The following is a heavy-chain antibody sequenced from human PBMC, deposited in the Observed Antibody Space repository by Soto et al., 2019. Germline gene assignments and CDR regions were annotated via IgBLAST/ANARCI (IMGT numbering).Heavy chain of an antibody. CDR1: AFSLSNAALG. CDR2: IFSNDEK. CDR3: AATDTTSWYWFDP. J-gene: IGHJ5*02. D-gene: IGHD6-13*01. V-gene: IGHV2-26*01. Sequence: QVTVKESGPVLVKPTETLTLTCTVSAFSLSNAALGVSWIRQPPGKALEWLAHIFSNDEKSYSTSLKSRLAISKDTSNSQVVLTMTNMDPVDTATYYGAATDTTSWYWFDPWGQGTLVTVSS.